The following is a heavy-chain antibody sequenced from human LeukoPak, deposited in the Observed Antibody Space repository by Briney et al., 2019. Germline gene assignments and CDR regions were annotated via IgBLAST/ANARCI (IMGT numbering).Heavy chain of an antibody. CDR1: GGSISSGSYY. J-gene: IGHJ4*02. Sequence: SETLSLTCTVSGGSISSGSYYWSWIRQPAGKGLEWIARIYTSGSSDYNPSLRSRVTISLDTSKNQFSLKLSSVTAADTAVYYCARGGSWYSKAYFDYWGQGTLVTVSS. CDR2: IYTSGSS. D-gene: IGHD6-13*01. V-gene: IGHV4-61*02. CDR3: ARGGSWYSKAYFDY.